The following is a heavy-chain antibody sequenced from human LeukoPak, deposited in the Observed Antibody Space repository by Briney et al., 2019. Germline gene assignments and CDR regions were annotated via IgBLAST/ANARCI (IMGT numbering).Heavy chain of an antibody. J-gene: IGHJ1*01. CDR1: GGSINSCY. D-gene: IGHD5-12*01. CDR2: ISYSGST. CDR3: ARHGGRGYSGYDMEYFQH. Sequence: SETLSLTCPVSGGSINSCYWSWIRQPPGKGLEWIGYISYSGSTNFNPSLRSRVTISVDTSKNYFSLKLSSVTAADTAVYYCARHGGRGYSGYDMEYFQHWGQGTLVTVSS. V-gene: IGHV4-59*08.